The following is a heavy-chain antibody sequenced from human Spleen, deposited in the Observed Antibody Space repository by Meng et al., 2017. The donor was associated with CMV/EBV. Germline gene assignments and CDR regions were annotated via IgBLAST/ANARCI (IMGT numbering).Heavy chain of an antibody. CDR2: IHHSGPT. Sequence: LTCTAAGRAFHSNYSWSGVRQAPGKGVEWIGEIHHSGPTTYNPFLKSRVTFSLDESKTEFSLKLTSVTAADTAVYHCARNGHYSLDYWSQGTLVTVSS. CDR1: GRAFHSNYS. V-gene: IGHV4-4*02. D-gene: IGHD3-22*01. CDR3: ARNGHYSLDY. J-gene: IGHJ4*02.